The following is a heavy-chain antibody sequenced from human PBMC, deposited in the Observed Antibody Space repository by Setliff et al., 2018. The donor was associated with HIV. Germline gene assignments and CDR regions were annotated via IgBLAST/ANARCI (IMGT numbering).Heavy chain of an antibody. D-gene: IGHD5-12*01. V-gene: IGHV3-23*01. Sequence: SSSSYYWGWIRQPPGKGLEWVATMSGSTGDTYYADSVKGRFTISRDNSKNTLYLQMNSLRAEDTAIYYCAPIRDGYNYFFDQWGQGTLVTVSS. CDR2: MSGSTGDT. J-gene: IGHJ4*02. CDR1: SSSSYY. CDR3: APIRDGYNYFFDQ.